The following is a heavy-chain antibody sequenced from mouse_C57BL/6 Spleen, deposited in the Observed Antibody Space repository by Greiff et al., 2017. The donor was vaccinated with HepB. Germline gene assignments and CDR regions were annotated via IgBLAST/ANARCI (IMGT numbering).Heavy chain of an antibody. CDR1: GYTFTSYW. CDR2: IYPGSGST. J-gene: IGHJ4*01. Sequence: QVQLKQSGAELVKPGASVKMSCKASGYTFTSYWITWVKQRPGQGLEWIGDIYPGSGSTNYNEKFKSKATLTVDTSSSTAYMQLSSLTSEDSAVYYCARVGNRYYYAMDYWGQGTSVTVSS. CDR3: ARVGNRYYYAMDY. D-gene: IGHD2-1*01. V-gene: IGHV1-55*01.